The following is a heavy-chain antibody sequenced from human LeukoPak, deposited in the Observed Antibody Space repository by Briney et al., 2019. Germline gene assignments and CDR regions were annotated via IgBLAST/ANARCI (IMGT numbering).Heavy chain of an antibody. J-gene: IGHJ5*02. D-gene: IGHD6-19*01. V-gene: IGHV3-23*01. Sequence: PGGSLRLSCAASGFTFTSYSMTWVRQAPGKGLEWVSSIDASGGNTYYADSVMGRFTISRDNSKNTFFLQMNTLRAADTAVYYCAKGSGSGWYGWFAPWGQGTLVTVSS. CDR3: AKGSGSGWYGWFAP. CDR2: IDASGGNT. CDR1: GFTFTSYS.